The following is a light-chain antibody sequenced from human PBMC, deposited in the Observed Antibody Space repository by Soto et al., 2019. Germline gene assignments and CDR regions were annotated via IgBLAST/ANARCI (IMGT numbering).Light chain of an antibody. CDR3: QQYNSYPRT. Sequence: DIQITQSPSTLSASVGDRVTITCRASQSISSWLAWYQQKPGKAPKVLIYKASTLESGVPSRFSGSGSGTEFTLTISSLQSDDSANYYCQQYNSYPRTFGQGTKVDIK. J-gene: IGKJ1*01. CDR2: KAS. V-gene: IGKV1-5*03. CDR1: QSISSW.